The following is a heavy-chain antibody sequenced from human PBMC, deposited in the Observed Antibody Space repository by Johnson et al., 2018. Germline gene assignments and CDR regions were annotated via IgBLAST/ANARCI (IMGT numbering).Heavy chain of an antibody. CDR3: ARGSDGCRTIDV. J-gene: IGHJ3*01. CDR2: IVVGSGNT. D-gene: IGHD5-24*01. V-gene: IGHV1-58*01. CDR1: GFTFSNSV. Sequence: QLLETGPEVKKPGTSVKVSCKASGFTFSNSVVQWVRQARGQGLEWIGWIVVGSGNTNYAQKFQGRVTISRDMSTSTAYMEFRSLRPEERAVYFCARGSDGCRTIDVWGQGTMVTVSS.